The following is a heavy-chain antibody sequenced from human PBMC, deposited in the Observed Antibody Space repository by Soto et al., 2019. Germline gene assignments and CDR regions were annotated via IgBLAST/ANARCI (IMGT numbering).Heavy chain of an antibody. D-gene: IGHD1-7*01. CDR1: GGTFSSYA. CDR2: IIPIFGTA. Sequence: GASVKVSCKASGGTFSSYAISWVRQAPGQGLEWMGGIIPIFGTANYAQKFQGRVTITADKSTSTAYMELGSLRSEDTAVYYCARDPYMAGTTGYYGMDVWGQGATVTVSS. CDR3: ARDPYMAGTTGYYGMDV. J-gene: IGHJ6*02. V-gene: IGHV1-69*06.